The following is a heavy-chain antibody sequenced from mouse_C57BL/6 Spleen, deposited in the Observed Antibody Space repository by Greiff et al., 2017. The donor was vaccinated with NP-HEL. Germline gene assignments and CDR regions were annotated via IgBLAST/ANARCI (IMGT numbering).Heavy chain of an antibody. CDR3: ARLIYYYGSSSMDY. CDR2: ISSGGSYT. V-gene: IGHV5-6*01. Sequence: EVQLVESGGDLVKPGGSLKLSCAASGFTFSSYGMSWVRQTPYKRLEWVATISSGGSYTYYPDSVKGRFTISRDNAKNTLYLQMSCLKSEDTAMYYCARLIYYYGSSSMDYWGQGTSVTVSS. J-gene: IGHJ4*01. D-gene: IGHD1-1*01. CDR1: GFTFSSYG.